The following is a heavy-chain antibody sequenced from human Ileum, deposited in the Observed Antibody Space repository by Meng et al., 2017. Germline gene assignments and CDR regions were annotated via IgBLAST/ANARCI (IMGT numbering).Heavy chain of an antibody. CDR1: CGSFSGYY. V-gene: IGHV4-34*01. CDR3: ARTSGWFYY. J-gene: IGHJ4*02. D-gene: IGHD6-19*01. Sequence: QGPLRQGGAGLLKPSETLSLTCAVYCGSFSGYYWSWIRQPPGKGLEWIGEINHSGSTNYNPSLKSRVTISVDTSKNQFSLKLSSVTAADTAVYYCARTSGWFYYWGQGTLVTVSS. CDR2: INHSGST.